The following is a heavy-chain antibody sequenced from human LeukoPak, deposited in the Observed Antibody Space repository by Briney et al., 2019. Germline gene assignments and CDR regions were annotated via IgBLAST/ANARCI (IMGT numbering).Heavy chain of an antibody. Sequence: SQTLSLTCTVSVGSISSGGDYWIWIRQHPGKGLEGIGYIYHSGSAYYTPSLKSRVTISVDTSKNQSSLKLSSLTAADTAVYYCARYTYSYDSSSSYDAFDIWGQGTMVTVSS. CDR2: IYHSGSA. CDR1: VGSISSGGDY. J-gene: IGHJ3*02. V-gene: IGHV4-31*03. CDR3: ARYTYSYDSSSSYDAFDI. D-gene: IGHD3-22*01.